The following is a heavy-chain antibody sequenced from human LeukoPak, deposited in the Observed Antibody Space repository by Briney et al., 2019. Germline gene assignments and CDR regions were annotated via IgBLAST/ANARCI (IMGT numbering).Heavy chain of an antibody. V-gene: IGHV4-39*01. Sequence: SETLSLTCTVSGGSFTSRSFYWGWIRQPPGKGLDWIGNFDSSGSTYYNPSLKSRVTISVDTSKDQFSLNMNSVTAADTAVYYCARLRDYGGLYSYYYMDVWGLGTAVTVSS. CDR1: GGSFTSRSFY. J-gene: IGHJ6*03. D-gene: IGHD4-23*01. CDR2: FDSSGST. CDR3: ARLRDYGGLYSYYYMDV.